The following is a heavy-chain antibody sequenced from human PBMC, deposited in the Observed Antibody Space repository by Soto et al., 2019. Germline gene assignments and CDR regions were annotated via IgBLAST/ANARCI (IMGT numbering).Heavy chain of an antibody. V-gene: IGHV1-69*06. D-gene: IGHD5-18*01. Sequence: QMQLVQSGAEVKEPGSSVKVSCTASGGNFSRNAVSWVRQAPGQGLEWVGAIVPIFGTPNYAPKFRGRVTITADKSTDSVFMELSSLTSEDTAIYYCSREMTSGYSRTWFDPWGQGTLVTVSS. J-gene: IGHJ5*02. CDR1: GGNFSRNA. CDR2: IVPIFGTP. CDR3: SREMTSGYSRTWFDP.